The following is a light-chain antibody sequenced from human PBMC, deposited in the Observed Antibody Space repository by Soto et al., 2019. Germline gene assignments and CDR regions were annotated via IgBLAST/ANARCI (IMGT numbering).Light chain of an antibody. V-gene: IGKV1-5*01. J-gene: IGKJ1*01. CDR3: QQYHSFWT. Sequence: DIQMTQSPSTLSASVGDRVTITCRASQTISSWLAWYQQKPGKAPTLLIYDASNLESGVPSRFSGSGSGTEFTLTISSLQPDDFATYYCQQYHSFWTFGQGTKVDIK. CDR1: QTISSW. CDR2: DAS.